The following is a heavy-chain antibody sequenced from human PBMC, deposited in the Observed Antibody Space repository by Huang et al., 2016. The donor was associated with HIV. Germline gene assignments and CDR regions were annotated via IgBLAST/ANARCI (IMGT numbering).Heavy chain of an antibody. D-gene: IGHD3-10*01. CDR2: IYNKGST. CDR3: ARHREGPVAYYSGWGSHLNYMDV. Sequence: QLLLQESGPGLVKPSEALALTCAVSGGSIRSSDYHWGWIRQPPGKGLEWIGSIYNKGSTHYIPPLKSRVTIAVDTSKNLFFLNLTSMAAADTAVYYCARHREGPVAYYSGWGSHLNYMDVWGRGRTVVVSS. J-gene: IGHJ6*03. CDR1: GGSIRSSDYH. V-gene: IGHV4-39*01.